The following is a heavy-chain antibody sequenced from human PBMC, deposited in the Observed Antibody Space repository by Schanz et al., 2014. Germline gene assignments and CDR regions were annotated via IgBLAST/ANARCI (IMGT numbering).Heavy chain of an antibody. V-gene: IGHV1-69*04. CDR1: RYTFNTYG. D-gene: IGHD2-2*01. CDR2: IIPILGIP. CDR3: ARGTMPGTFDI. J-gene: IGHJ3*02. Sequence: QGQLVQSGPEVKEPGASVKVSCEASRYTFNTYGLNWVRQAPGQGLEWMGRIIPILGIPNYAQKFQGRVTFTADKSTSTAYMELSSLRYEDTALYYCARGTMPGTFDIWGQGTMVTVSS.